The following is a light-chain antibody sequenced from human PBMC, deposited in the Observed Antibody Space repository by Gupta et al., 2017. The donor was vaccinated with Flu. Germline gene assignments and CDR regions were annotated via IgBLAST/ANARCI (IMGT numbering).Light chain of an antibody. Sequence: QSALTQPASVSGSPVQSITISCTGTSSDVGGYNFVSWYQEHPGKAPKLMVYEVTNRPSGVSNRFSGSKSGNTASLTISGLQAEDEADYYCSSYTSSNTWVFGGGTKVTVL. CDR1: SSDVGGYNF. J-gene: IGLJ3*02. V-gene: IGLV2-14*01. CDR2: EVT. CDR3: SSYTSSNTWV.